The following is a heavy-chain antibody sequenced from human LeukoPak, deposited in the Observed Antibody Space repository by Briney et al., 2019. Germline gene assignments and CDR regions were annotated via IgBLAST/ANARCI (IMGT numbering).Heavy chain of an antibody. CDR3: ARVECSSTSCYAGYFDY. CDR2: IWYDGSNK. J-gene: IGHJ4*02. Sequence: GGSLRLSCAASGFTFSSYGMHWVRQAPGKGPEWAAVIWYDGSNKYYADSVKGRFTISRDNSKNTLYLQMNSLRAEDTAVYYCARVECSSTSCYAGYFDYWGQGTLVTVSS. CDR1: GFTFSSYG. V-gene: IGHV3-33*01. D-gene: IGHD2-2*01.